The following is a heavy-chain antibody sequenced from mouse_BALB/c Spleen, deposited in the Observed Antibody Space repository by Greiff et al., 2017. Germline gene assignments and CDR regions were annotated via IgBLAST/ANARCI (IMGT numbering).Heavy chain of an antibody. D-gene: IGHD1-1*01. CDR3: AIPRFMDYFDY. Sequence: VQLQQSGPELVKPGASVKMSCKASGYTFTSYVMHWVKQKPGQGLEWIGYINPYNDGTKYNEKFKGKATLTSDKSSSTAYMELSSLTSEDSAVYYCAIPRFMDYFDYWGQGTTLTVSS. J-gene: IGHJ2*01. V-gene: IGHV1-14*01. CDR1: GYTFTSYV. CDR2: INPYNDGT.